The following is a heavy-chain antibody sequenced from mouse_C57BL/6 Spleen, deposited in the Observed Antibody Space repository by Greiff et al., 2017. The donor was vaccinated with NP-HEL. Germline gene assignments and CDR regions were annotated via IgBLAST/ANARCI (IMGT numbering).Heavy chain of an antibody. V-gene: IGHV1-15*01. J-gene: IGHJ3*01. Sequence: QVQLQQSGAELVRPGASVTLSCKASGYTFTDYEMHWVKQTPVHGLEWIGAIDPETGGTAYNQKFKGKAILTADKSSSTAYMELRSLTYEDSAVYDCTRDGSSYLFAYWGQGTLVTVSA. D-gene: IGHD1-1*01. CDR3: TRDGSSYLFAY. CDR2: IDPETGGT. CDR1: GYTFTDYE.